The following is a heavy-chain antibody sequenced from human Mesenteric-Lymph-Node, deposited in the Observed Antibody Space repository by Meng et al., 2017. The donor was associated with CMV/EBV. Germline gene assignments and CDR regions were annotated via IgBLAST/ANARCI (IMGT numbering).Heavy chain of an antibody. D-gene: IGHD6-19*01. CDR2: IAYDGSSK. Sequence: GESLKISCAASGFTSTNYGMQWARQAPGKGLEWLPLIAYDGSSKHYADSVKGRFTISRDNAKNSLYLQMNSLRAEGTAVYYCARGHSSGWFNFDCWGQGTLVTVSS. V-gene: IGHV3-30*04. J-gene: IGHJ4*02. CDR3: ARGHSSGWFNFDC. CDR1: GFTSTNYG.